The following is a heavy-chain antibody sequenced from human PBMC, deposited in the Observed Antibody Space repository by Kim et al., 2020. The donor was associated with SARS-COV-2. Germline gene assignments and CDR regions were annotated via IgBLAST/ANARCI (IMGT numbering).Heavy chain of an antibody. CDR1: GGSFSGYY. D-gene: IGHD6-13*01. Sequence: SETLSLTCAVYGGSFSGYYWSWIRQPPGKGLEWIGEINHSGSTNYNPSLKSRVTISVDTSKNQFSLKLSSVTAADTAVYYCASLRIAAAGMDVWGKGTTVTVSS. J-gene: IGHJ6*04. CDR3: ASLRIAAAGMDV. CDR2: INHSGST. V-gene: IGHV4-34*01.